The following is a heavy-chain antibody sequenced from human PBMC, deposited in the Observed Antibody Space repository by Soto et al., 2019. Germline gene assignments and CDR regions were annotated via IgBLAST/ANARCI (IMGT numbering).Heavy chain of an antibody. CDR2: ISYDGSLE. J-gene: IGHJ5*02. CDR1: GVNFRSYA. Sequence: PGESLKISCAASGVNFRSYAIHWVRQAPGKGLEWVAVISYDGSLEYYADSVKGRFTISRDNSKNTLYLQMNSLRGEDTAVYYCARAAYSSSWTWLDPWGQGTLVTVSS. CDR3: ARAAYSSSWTWLDP. V-gene: IGHV3-30*04. D-gene: IGHD6-13*01.